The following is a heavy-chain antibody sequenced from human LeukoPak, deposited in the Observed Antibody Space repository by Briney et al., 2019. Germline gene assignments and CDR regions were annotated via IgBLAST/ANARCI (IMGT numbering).Heavy chain of an antibody. V-gene: IGHV3-7*03. CDR1: GFTFSNYW. Sequence: PGGSLRLSCAASGFTFSNYWMTWVRQAPGKGLEWVANIKEDGSDKYYIDSVEGRFTISRDTAKNSLFLQMNSLRAEDTALYYCAKDGEVGVVPAAGMDYWGQGTLVTVSS. CDR2: IKEDGSDK. CDR3: AKDGEVGVVPAAGMDY. D-gene: IGHD6-13*01. J-gene: IGHJ4*02.